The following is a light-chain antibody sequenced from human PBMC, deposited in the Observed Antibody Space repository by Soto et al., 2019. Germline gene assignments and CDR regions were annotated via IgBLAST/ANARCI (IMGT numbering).Light chain of an antibody. V-gene: IGKV3-20*01. CDR2: GAY. Sequence: EIVLTPSPATLSLSPGEIATLYCRASQSVGSSLAWYQQKLGQANRLIIYGAYTRATGIKDRFSGSGSGTDFTLTIRRMEPEDFAVYYCQKYGSSGLTCGGGNTGDLK. J-gene: IGKJ4*01. CDR3: QKYGSSGLT. CDR1: QSVGSS.